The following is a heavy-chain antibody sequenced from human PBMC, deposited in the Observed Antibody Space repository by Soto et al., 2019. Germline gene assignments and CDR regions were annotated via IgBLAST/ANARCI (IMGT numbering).Heavy chain of an antibody. V-gene: IGHV1-69*02. J-gene: IGHJ3*02. D-gene: IGHD3-10*02. CDR3: TFGRCSAESFDI. CDR1: GGTFSTYT. Sequence: QDHLVQSGAEVKKPGSSVKVSCKASGGTFSTYTLIWVRQAPGQGLEWMGRINPFLSITNSAQKFQHRVTITADKSTSTASVELTSLRSVDAAICYCTFGRCSAESFDIGGQGKMVTVSS. CDR2: INPFLSIT.